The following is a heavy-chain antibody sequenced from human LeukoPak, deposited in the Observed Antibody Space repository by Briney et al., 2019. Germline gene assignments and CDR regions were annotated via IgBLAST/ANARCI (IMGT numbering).Heavy chain of an antibody. Sequence: GESLKISCKGSGYSFTSYWIGWVRQMPGKGLEWMGIIYPGDSDTRYSPSFQGQVTISADKSISTAYLQWSSLKASDTAMYYCAKQRYYYDSGGYYSNMDVWGKGTTVTVSS. J-gene: IGHJ6*03. CDR2: IYPGDSDT. V-gene: IGHV5-51*01. CDR1: GYSFTSYW. CDR3: AKQRYYYDSGGYYSNMDV. D-gene: IGHD3-22*01.